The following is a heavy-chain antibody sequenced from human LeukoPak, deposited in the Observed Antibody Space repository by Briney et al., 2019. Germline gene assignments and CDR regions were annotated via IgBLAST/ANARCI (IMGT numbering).Heavy chain of an antibody. J-gene: IGHJ6*02. CDR1: GYSFTSYF. V-gene: IGHV1-46*01. Sequence: GASVKVSCKASGYSFTSYFMHWGRHAPRQGLELMWVINPSCGGTTYSQKFQGRVSMTRDTYTSTVYIELSSLRSDDTAVYYCARPGYYYYAMDVWGQGTTLTVSS. CDR3: ARPGYYYYAMDV. CDR2: INPSCGGT.